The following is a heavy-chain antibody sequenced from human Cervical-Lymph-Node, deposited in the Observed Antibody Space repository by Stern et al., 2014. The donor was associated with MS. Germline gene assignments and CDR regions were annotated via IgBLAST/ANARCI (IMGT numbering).Heavy chain of an antibody. Sequence: QVTLKESGPTLVKPTQTLTLTCTFSGFSLSTSAVGAGWIRQPPGKALEWLALIYWEDDKRYSPSLKSRLTITKDTSKNQVVLTMTNMDPVDTATYYCAHSGKRNSPFDYWGQGTLVTVSS. V-gene: IGHV2-5*02. CDR1: GFSLSTSAVG. CDR2: IYWEDDK. CDR3: AHSGKRNSPFDY. J-gene: IGHJ4*02. D-gene: IGHD1/OR15-1a*01.